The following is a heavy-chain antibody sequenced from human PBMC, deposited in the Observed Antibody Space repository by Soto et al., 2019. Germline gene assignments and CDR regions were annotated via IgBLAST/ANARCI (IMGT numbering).Heavy chain of an antibody. Sequence: EVQLVESGGGLVQPGGSLTLSCAASGFIFSEYWMHWVRQAPGKGLEWVSRIKSDGSGAYYADSVRGRLTISRDNARRPHDLETKSRRAGDTAVYFCTRGDGDRYDGNGYLGRHWGQGTLVTVSS. CDR3: TRGDGDRYDGNGYLGRH. J-gene: IGHJ4*02. D-gene: IGHD2-21*01. CDR2: IKSDGSGA. V-gene: IGHV3-74*01. CDR1: GFIFSEYW.